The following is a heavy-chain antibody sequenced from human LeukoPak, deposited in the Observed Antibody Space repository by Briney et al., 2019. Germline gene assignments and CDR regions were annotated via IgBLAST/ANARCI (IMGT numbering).Heavy chain of an antibody. Sequence: GGSLRLSCAASGFTFSSYEMNWLRQAPGKGLEWLSYISSSGSTIYYADSVKGRFTISRDNAKNSLYLQMNSLRAEDTAVYYCAVGYSSGWTFDYWGQGALVTVSS. CDR3: AVGYSSGWTFDY. CDR1: GFTFSSYE. J-gene: IGHJ4*02. CDR2: ISSSGSTI. D-gene: IGHD6-19*01. V-gene: IGHV3-48*03.